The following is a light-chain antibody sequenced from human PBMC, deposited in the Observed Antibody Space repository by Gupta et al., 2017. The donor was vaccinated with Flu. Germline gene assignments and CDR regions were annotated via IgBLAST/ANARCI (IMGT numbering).Light chain of an antibody. CDR2: GAY. CDR1: QSVSNNY. CDR3: QQYVTSPPGVT. Sequence: TLSCRASQSVSNNYLAWYQQKPGQAPRLLIFGAYHRAAGIPDRFSGSGSVTDFILTISRLEPEDFALYYCQQYVTSPPGVTFGPGTKVDVK. V-gene: IGKV3-20*01. J-gene: IGKJ3*01.